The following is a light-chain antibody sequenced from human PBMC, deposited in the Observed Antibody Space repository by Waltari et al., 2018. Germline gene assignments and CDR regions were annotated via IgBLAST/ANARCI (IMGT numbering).Light chain of an antibody. CDR1: TSDVGNYDL. J-gene: IGLJ1*01. V-gene: IGLV2-23*02. CDR2: EVI. Sequence: QSALTQPASVSGTPGQSITISCTGPTSDVGNYDLVSRDQHHPGKAPKLLICEVIKRPSGVSSRFSGSKSGSTASLTISGLQPEDEADYYCCSYAGLGTYVFGSGTKVTVL. CDR3: CSYAGLGTYV.